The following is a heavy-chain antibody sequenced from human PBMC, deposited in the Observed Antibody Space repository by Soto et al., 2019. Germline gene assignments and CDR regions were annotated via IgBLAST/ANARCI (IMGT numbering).Heavy chain of an antibody. Sequence: GGSLRLSCAASGFTFSSYSMNWVRQAPGKGLEWVSYISSSSSTIYYADSVKGRSTISRDNAKNSLYLQMNSLRDEDTAVYYCARDNYDFWSGYSYYYYYGMDVWGQGTTVTVSS. CDR1: GFTFSSYS. CDR3: ARDNYDFWSGYSYYYYYGMDV. J-gene: IGHJ6*02. V-gene: IGHV3-48*02. CDR2: ISSSSSTI. D-gene: IGHD3-3*01.